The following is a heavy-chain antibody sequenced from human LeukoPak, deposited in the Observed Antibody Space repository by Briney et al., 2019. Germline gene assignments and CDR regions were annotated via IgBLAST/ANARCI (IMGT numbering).Heavy chain of an antibody. CDR2: ISGSGAKI. Sequence: GGSLRLSCEASGFTFRSYAMTWVRQAPGKGLEWVSAISGSGAKIYYADSVKGRFTISRDNSRNTLYLQMNSLRAEDTAIYYCAQGDSYYDFLLSVWGQGTMVSVSS. D-gene: IGHD3-3*01. J-gene: IGHJ3*01. V-gene: IGHV3-23*01. CDR3: AQGDSYYDFLLSV. CDR1: GFTFRSYA.